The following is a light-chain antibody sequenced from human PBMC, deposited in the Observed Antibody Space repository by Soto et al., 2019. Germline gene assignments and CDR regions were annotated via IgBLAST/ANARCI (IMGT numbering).Light chain of an antibody. J-gene: IGKJ1*01. Sequence: EIELTQSPGTLSVSPGDRATISCRTSQSVSSTYLAWYQQKPGQAPMLLIYGSSIKATGVPDRFSGSVSGTDFTLTISRLEPEDFAVYYCQQYGMSWWTFGQGTKVEIK. CDR2: GSS. V-gene: IGKV3-20*01. CDR3: QQYGMSWWT. CDR1: QSVSSTY.